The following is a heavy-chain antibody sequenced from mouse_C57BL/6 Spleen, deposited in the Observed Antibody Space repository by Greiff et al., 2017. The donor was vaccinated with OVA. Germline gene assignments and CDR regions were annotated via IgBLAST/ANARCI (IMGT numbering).Heavy chain of an antibody. D-gene: IGHD1-1*01. V-gene: IGHV7-3*01. CDR2: IRNKATGYTT. Sequence: EVHLVESGGGLVQPGGSLSLSCAASGFTFTDYYMSWVRQPPGKALEWLGFIRNKATGYTTEYSASVKGRFTISRDNSHSILYLQRNALRAEDSATYYCARDIAPLLLRYFDVWGTGTTVTVSS. CDR1: GFTFTDYY. CDR3: ARDIAPLLLRYFDV. J-gene: IGHJ1*03.